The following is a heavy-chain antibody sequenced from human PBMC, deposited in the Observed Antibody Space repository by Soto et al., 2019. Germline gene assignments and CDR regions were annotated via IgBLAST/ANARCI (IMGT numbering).Heavy chain of an antibody. CDR3: ARVTTVVTPGDYYYGMDV. CDR1: GGTFSSYA. V-gene: IGHV1-69*13. J-gene: IGHJ6*02. Sequence: ASVKVSCKASGGTFSSYAIIWVRQAPGQGLEWMGGIIPIFGTANYAQKFQGRVTITADESTSTAYMELSSLRSEDTAVYYCARVTTVVTPGDYYYGMDVWGQGTTVTVSS. D-gene: IGHD4-17*01. CDR2: IIPIFGTA.